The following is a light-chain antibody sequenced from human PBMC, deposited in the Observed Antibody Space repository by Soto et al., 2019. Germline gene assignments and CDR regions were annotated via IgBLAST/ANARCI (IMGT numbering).Light chain of an antibody. CDR2: KAS. CDR3: QQYNSYPGT. J-gene: IGKJ1*01. V-gene: IGKV1-5*03. Sequence: DIQMTQSPSTLSASVGDRVTITCRASQSIRSWLAWYQQKPGKAPKLLIYKASSLESGVPSRFSGSGSGTEFTLTISSLQPDDFATYYCQQYNSYPGTFGQGTKADIK. CDR1: QSIRSW.